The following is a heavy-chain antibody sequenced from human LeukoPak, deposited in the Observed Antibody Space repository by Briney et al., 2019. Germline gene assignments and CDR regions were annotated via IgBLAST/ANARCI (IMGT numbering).Heavy chain of an antibody. V-gene: IGHV3-43D*03. CDR1: GFTFDDYA. CDR3: AKDINYYDSSGYYDY. D-gene: IGHD3-22*01. J-gene: IGHJ4*02. Sequence: PGGSLRLSCAASGFTFDDYAMHWVRQAPGKGLEWVSLISWDGGSTYYADSVKGRFTISRDNSKNSLYLQMNSLRAEDTALYYCAKDINYYDSSGYYDYWGQGTLVTVSS. CDR2: ISWDGGST.